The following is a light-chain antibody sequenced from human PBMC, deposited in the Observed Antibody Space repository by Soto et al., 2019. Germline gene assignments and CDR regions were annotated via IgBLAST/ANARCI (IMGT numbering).Light chain of an antibody. J-gene: IGKJ1*01. V-gene: IGKV1-39*01. CDR2: ASS. CDR1: QSISSN. Sequence: DIQMTQSPSSLPASVGDRVTITCRASQSISSNLNWYQQKPGKAPKLLIYASSSLQTGVPSRFTGSRSGTDFSLTISSLQPEDFATYYCQHSYDISWTFGQGTKVEIK. CDR3: QHSYDISWT.